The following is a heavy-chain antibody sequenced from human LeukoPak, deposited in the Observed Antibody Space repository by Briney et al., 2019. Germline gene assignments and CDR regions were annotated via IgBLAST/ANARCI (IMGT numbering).Heavy chain of an antibody. J-gene: IGHJ6*03. V-gene: IGHV3-20*03. D-gene: IGHD2-15*01. CDR2: INWNGGST. CDR1: GFTFDDYG. CDR3: ASGRSGYYCMDV. Sequence: GSLRLSFAASGFTFDDYGMSWVRQAPGKGPEWVSGINWNGGSTGYADSVKGRFTISRDNAKNSLYLQMNNLRAEDTALYYCASGRSGYYCMDVWGKGTTVTVSS.